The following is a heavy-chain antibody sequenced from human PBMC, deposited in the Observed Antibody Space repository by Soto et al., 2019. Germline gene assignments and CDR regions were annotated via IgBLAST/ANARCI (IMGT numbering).Heavy chain of an antibody. D-gene: IGHD3-10*01. Sequence: SQTLSLTCSISGDSVSSNSATWNWIRQSPSIGLEWMGRTYYRSKWYNDYAVSVRSRITISPDTSKNQFSLQLNSVTPEDAAVYYCARDHRGDKYGLDXWGQGTTVTVS. CDR2: TYYRSKWYN. V-gene: IGHV6-1*01. CDR1: GDSVSSNSAT. J-gene: IGHJ6*02. CDR3: ARDHRGDKYGLDX.